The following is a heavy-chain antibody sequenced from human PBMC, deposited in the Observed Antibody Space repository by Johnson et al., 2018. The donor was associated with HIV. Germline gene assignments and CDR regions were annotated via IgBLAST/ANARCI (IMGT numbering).Heavy chain of an antibody. J-gene: IGHJ3*02. CDR2: ISWNSDNI. V-gene: IGHV3-9*01. Sequence: VLLVESGGGLVQPGGSLRLSCAPSGFTFDDYAMHWVRQPPGKGLEWVSGISWNSDNIAYADSVKGRFALARDNAKHSLHLQMNSLRTEDTAIYYCAKDRVRYSSDVDALDMWGQGTMVTVSP. CDR3: AKDRVRYSSDVDALDM. D-gene: IGHD6-19*01. CDR1: GFTFDDYA.